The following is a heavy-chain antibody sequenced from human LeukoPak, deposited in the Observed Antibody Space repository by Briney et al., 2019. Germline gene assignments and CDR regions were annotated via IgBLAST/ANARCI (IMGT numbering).Heavy chain of an antibody. J-gene: IGHJ4*02. CDR2: ISSSGSTI. D-gene: IGHD3-22*01. Sequence: GGSLRLSCAASGFTLSSYEMNWVRQPPGKGLEWVSYISSSGSTIYYADSVKGRFTISRDNAKNSLYLQMNSLRAEDTAVYYCARDPLGPYYYDSSGYFDYWGQGTLVTVSS. CDR1: GFTLSSYE. V-gene: IGHV3-48*03. CDR3: ARDPLGPYYYDSSGYFDY.